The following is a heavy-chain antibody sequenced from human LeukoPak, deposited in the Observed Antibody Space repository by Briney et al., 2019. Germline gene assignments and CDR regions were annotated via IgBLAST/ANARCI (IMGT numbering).Heavy chain of an antibody. Sequence: GGSLRLSCAASGFTFSSSAMSWVRLAPGKGLEWVSGISGSDGSTYYADSVKGRFTISRDNAKNSLYVQMNSLRAEDTAVYYCARDHHRRLYDSQARDTFDIWGQGTMVTVSS. V-gene: IGHV3-23*01. CDR1: GFTFSSSA. CDR2: ISGSDGST. CDR3: ARDHHRRLYDSQARDTFDI. J-gene: IGHJ3*02. D-gene: IGHD3-22*01.